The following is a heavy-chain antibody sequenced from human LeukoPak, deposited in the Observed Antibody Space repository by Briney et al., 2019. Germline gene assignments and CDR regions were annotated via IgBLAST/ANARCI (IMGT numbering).Heavy chain of an antibody. V-gene: IGHV3-33*01. CDR3: ARANYYDSSGYPGAFDI. D-gene: IGHD3-22*01. Sequence: PGRSLRLSCAASGFTFSSYGMHWVRQAPGKGLEGVAVIWYDGSNKYYADSVKGRFTISRDNSKNTLYLQMNSLRAEDTAVYYCARANYYDSSGYPGAFDIWGQGTMVTVSS. CDR2: IWYDGSNK. J-gene: IGHJ3*02. CDR1: GFTFSSYG.